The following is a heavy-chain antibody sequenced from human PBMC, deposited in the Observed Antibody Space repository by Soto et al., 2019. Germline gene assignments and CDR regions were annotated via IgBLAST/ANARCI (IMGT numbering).Heavy chain of an antibody. Sequence: GGSLRLSCAASGFTFSSYAMHWVRQAPGKGLEWVAVISYDGSNKYYADSVKGRFTISRDNSKNTLYLQMNSLRAEDTAVYYCGGYNWNYAHIFDYWGQGTLVTVSS. J-gene: IGHJ4*02. V-gene: IGHV3-30-3*01. CDR1: GFTFSSYA. D-gene: IGHD1-7*01. CDR3: GGYNWNYAHIFDY. CDR2: ISYDGSNK.